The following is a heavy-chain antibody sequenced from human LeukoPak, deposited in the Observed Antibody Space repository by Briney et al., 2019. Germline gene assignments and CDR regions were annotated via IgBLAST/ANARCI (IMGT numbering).Heavy chain of an antibody. J-gene: IGHJ6*01. CDR3: ASSGDYYGYYGMDV. CDR1: GYTFTNYD. D-gene: IGHD3-10*01. Sequence: ASVKVSCKASGYTFTNYDINWVRQAPGQGLEWMGRIIPILGIANYAQKFQGRVTITADKSTSTAYMELSSLRSEDTAVYYCASSGDYYGYYGMDVWGQGTTVTVSS. V-gene: IGHV1-69*04. CDR2: IIPILGIA.